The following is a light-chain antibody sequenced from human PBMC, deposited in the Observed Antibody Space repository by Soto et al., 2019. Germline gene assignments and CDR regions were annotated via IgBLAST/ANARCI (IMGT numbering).Light chain of an antibody. J-gene: IGKJ5*01. CDR3: QQYGSSPIT. CDR1: QSVSSSY. Sequence: EIVLTQSPGTLSLSPGERATLSCRASQSVSSSYLAWYQQKSGQAPRLLIYGASSRATGIPDRFSGSGYGTDLTLTISRLEPEDFAEYYCQQYGSSPITFGQGTRLEIK. CDR2: GAS. V-gene: IGKV3-20*01.